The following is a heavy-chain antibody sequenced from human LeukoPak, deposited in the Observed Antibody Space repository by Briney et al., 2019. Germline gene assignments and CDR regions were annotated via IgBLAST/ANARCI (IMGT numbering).Heavy chain of an antibody. CDR3: ASSLVRADMVTGIDY. V-gene: IGHV4-34*01. D-gene: IGHD5-18*01. CDR2: INRGGST. CDR1: GGSFSGYY. Sequence: PSETLSLTCAVYGGSFSGYYWIWIRQPPGKGLEWIGEINRGGSTTYNPSLKSRVTISLDTSKNQFSLKLSSVTAADTAVYYCASSLVRADMVTGIDYWGQGTLVTISS. J-gene: IGHJ4*02.